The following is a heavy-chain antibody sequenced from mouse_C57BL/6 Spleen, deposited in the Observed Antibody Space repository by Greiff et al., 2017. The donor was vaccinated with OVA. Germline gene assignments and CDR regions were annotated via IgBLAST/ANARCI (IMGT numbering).Heavy chain of an antibody. J-gene: IGHJ4*01. Sequence: QVQLQQSGPELVKPGASVKISCKASGYAFSSSWMNWVKQRPGKGLEWIGRIYPGDGDTNYNGKFKGKATLTADKSSSTVYLQLSSLTSEDSTVYFCARRGGYDPEGFYAMDYWGQGTSVTVSS. CDR1: GYAFSSSW. D-gene: IGHD2-2*01. CDR2: IYPGDGDT. V-gene: IGHV1-82*01. CDR3: ARRGGYDPEGFYAMDY.